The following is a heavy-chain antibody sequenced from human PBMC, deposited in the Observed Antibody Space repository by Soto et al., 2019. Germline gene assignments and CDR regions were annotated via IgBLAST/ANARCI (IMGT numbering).Heavy chain of an antibody. Sequence: EVQLVESGGDLVQPGGSLRLSCAASGFTFSSYEMNWVRQALGKGLDWLSYISSSGRTTYYADSVKGRFTISRDNAKNSLYLQMNSLRGEDTAVYYCAREWLRSRGDDAFDIWGQGTMVTVSS. J-gene: IGHJ3*02. CDR2: ISSSGRTT. D-gene: IGHD5-12*01. V-gene: IGHV3-48*03. CDR3: AREWLRSRGDDAFDI. CDR1: GFTFSSYE.